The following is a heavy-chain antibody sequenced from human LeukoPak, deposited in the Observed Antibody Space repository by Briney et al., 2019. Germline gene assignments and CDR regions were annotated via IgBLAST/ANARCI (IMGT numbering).Heavy chain of an antibody. D-gene: IGHD2-15*01. CDR3: ARDNGGYCSGGSCFGWFDP. V-gene: IGHV1-69*06. Sequence: ASVKVSCKASGGTFSSYAISWVRQAPGQGLEWMGGIIPIFGTANYAQKFQGRVTITADKSTSTAYMELSSLRSEDTAVYYCARDNGGYCSGGSCFGWFDPWGQGTLVTVSS. J-gene: IGHJ5*02. CDR2: IIPIFGTA. CDR1: GGTFSSYA.